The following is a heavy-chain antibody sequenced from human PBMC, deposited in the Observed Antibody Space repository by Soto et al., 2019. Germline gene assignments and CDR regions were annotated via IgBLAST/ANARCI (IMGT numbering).Heavy chain of an antibody. CDR2: ISAYNGNT. Sequence: ASVKVSCKASGYTFTSYGTSWVRQAPGQGLGWMGWISAYNGNTNYAQKLQGRVTMTTDTSTSTAYMELRSLRSDDTAVYYCARERSRKTGSGSYCPPLNYYYYYGMDVWG. CDR1: GYTFTSYG. V-gene: IGHV1-18*01. CDR3: ARERSRKTGSGSYCPPLNYYYYYGMDV. J-gene: IGHJ6*02. D-gene: IGHD3-10*01.